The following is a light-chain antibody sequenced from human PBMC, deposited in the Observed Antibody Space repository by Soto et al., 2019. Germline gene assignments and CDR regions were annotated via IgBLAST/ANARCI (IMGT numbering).Light chain of an antibody. V-gene: IGKV1-5*01. CDR2: DAS. Sequence: DIQMTQSPSSRSSSLGDRVIITCRASQSISSWLAWYQQKPGKAPKVLISDASTLESGVPSRFSGGGSGTEFTLTISSLKNEDFATYFCLQHNNYTPTFGQGTKVDIK. J-gene: IGKJ1*01. CDR3: LQHNNYTPT. CDR1: QSISSW.